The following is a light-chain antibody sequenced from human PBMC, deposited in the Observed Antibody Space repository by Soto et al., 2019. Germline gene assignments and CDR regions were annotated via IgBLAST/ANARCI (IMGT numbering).Light chain of an antibody. CDR1: SSDIGNYDL. V-gene: IGLV2-23*02. J-gene: IGLJ2*01. CDR2: EVT. Sequence: QSVLTQPASVSGSPGQSITISCTGTSSDIGNYDLVSWYQQHPGKAPKLMIYEVTKRPSGVSDRFSGSKSGNTASLTISGLQAEDEADYYCCSFAGSSTSLFGGGTKLTVL. CDR3: CSFAGSSTSL.